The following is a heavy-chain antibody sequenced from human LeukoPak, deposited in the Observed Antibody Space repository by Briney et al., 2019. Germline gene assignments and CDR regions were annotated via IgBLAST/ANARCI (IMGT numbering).Heavy chain of an antibody. CDR1: GGSISSYY. J-gene: IGHJ6*03. D-gene: IGHD6-19*01. CDR2: IYTSGST. CDR3: ARDIANAVAGDYYYMDV. Sequence: PSETLSLTCTVSGGSISSYYWSWLRQPAGKGLEWIGRIYTSGSTNYKPSLKSRVTMSVDTSKNQFSLKLSSVTAADTAVYYCARDIANAVAGDYYYMDVWGKGTPVTISS. V-gene: IGHV4-4*07.